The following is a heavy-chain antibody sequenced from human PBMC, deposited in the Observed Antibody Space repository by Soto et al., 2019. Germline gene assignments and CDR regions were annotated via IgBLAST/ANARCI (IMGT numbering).Heavy chain of an antibody. CDR3: ARDSGIRGPSGDLDY. J-gene: IGHJ4*02. Sequence: QVQLVQSGAEVKEPGASVKFSCRASGYTFMSHVMHWVRQAPGQRLEWMGWVTGGNGDTKYSQKFQGRGTITRYTSATTAYMKLSRLTSEDNAVYYCARDSGIRGPSGDLDYWGQGTLVTVSS. D-gene: IGHD1-20*01. CDR1: GYTFMSHV. CDR2: VTGGNGDT. V-gene: IGHV1-3*01.